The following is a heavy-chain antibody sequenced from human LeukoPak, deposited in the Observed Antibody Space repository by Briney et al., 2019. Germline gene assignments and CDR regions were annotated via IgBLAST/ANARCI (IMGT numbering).Heavy chain of an antibody. CDR3: ARQIPGSGQGFDP. CDR2: ISGSGVST. J-gene: IGHJ5*02. CDR1: GFTFSGYA. V-gene: IGHV3-23*01. Sequence: GGSLRLSCAASGFTFSGYAMSWVRQAPGKGLEWVSGISGSGVSTYYVDSVKGRFTVSRDNSKNMLHLRMSSLRAEGTALYYCARQIPGSGQGFDPWGQGTLVTVSS. D-gene: IGHD3-10*01.